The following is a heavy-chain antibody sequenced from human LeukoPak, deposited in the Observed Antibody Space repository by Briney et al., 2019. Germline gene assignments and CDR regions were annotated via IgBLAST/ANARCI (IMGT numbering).Heavy chain of an antibody. CDR2: IIVSGTT. CDR3: AKGSVGNADFAS. Sequence: GGSLRLSGAASGFTFSSFSMTWVRQAPGKGLEWVSSIIVSGTTYYADSVKGRFTISRDSFRGTLFLQMDSLRVEDTAVYFCAKGSVGNADFASWGQGALVTVSS. CDR1: GFTFSSFS. V-gene: IGHV3-23*01. D-gene: IGHD6-25*01. J-gene: IGHJ4*02.